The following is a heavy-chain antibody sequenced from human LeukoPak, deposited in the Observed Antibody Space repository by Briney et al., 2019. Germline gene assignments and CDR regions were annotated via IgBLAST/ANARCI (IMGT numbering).Heavy chain of an antibody. CDR1: GDTFTSYG. CDR2: ISAYNGNT. J-gene: IGHJ4*02. CDR3: ARAGYCGNSDY. D-gene: IGHD4-23*01. V-gene: IGHV1-18*01. Sequence: ASVTLSCTASGDTFTSYGISWVRQAPGQGQEWMGWISAYNGNTNYAQKPQGRVTMTTDTSTSTAYMELRSLRSDDTAVYYCARAGYCGNSDYWGQGTLVTVSS.